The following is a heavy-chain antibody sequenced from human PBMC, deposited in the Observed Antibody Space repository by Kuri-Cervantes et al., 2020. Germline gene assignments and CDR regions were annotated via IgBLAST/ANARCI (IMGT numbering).Heavy chain of an antibody. D-gene: IGHD3-3*01. CDR3: ARDLEYYYDFWSGYYTPRAGRMDV. CDR2: ISSSSSTI. J-gene: IGHJ6*04. Sequence: GESLKISCAASGFTFSSYSMNWVRQAPGKGLEWVSYISSSSSTIYYADPVKGRFTISRDNAKNSLYLQMNSLRAEDTAVYYCARDLEYYYDFWSGYYTPRAGRMDVWGKGTTVTVSS. CDR1: GFTFSSYS. V-gene: IGHV3-48*04.